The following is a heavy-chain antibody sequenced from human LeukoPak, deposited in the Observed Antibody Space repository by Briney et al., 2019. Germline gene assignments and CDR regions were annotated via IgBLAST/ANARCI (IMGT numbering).Heavy chain of an antibody. CDR1: GGSFSGYY. CDR2: INHRGST. CDR3: ASARELPSLDPPGDY. V-gene: IGHV4-34*01. J-gene: IGHJ4*02. D-gene: IGHD1-26*01. Sequence: SETLSLTCAVYGGSFSGYYWSWIRQPPGKGLEWIGEINHRGSTNYNPSLKSRVTISVDTSKNQFSLKLTSVTVADTAVYYCASARELPSLDPPGDYWGQGNLVTVSS.